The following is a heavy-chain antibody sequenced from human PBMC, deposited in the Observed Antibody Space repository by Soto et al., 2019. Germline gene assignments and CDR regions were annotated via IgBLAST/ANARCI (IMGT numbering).Heavy chain of an antibody. D-gene: IGHD3-22*01. CDR3: ARQIYDSDTGPNFQYYFDS. Sequence: PGQALKSSCKGSGDSLCGYWMTWVRQKPGKGIEWMGRIDPSDSRTYYSPSFRGHVTISVTKSITTVFLQWSSLRASDTAMYYCARQIYDSDTGPNFQYYFDSWGQGTPVTVSS. CDR1: GDSLCGYW. V-gene: IGHV5-10-1*01. CDR2: IDPSDSRT. J-gene: IGHJ4*02.